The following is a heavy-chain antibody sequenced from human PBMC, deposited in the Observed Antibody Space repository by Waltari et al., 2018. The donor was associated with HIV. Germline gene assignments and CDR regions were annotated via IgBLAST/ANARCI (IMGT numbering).Heavy chain of an antibody. D-gene: IGHD1-26*01. CDR1: GFTLSNEW. CDR2: ITQDGRAI. CDR3: VGDRGTY. J-gene: IGHJ4*02. V-gene: IGHV3-7*01. Sequence: QLVESGGGLVQPGGSLRLSCAGSGFTLSNEWMNWVRQAPGKVPEWVAIITQDGRAIYYVEYVKGRFTISRDSAKKSLYLQMNNLRVEDTAVYYCVGDRGTYWGQGTLVTVSS.